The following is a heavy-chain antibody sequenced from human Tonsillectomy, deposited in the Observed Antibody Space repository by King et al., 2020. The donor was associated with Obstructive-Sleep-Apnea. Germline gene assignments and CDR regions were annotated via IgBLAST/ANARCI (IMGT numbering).Heavy chain of an antibody. Sequence: QLQESGPGLVKPSETLSLTCTVSCGSTSSYYWSWIRQPPGKGLEWIGYIYYSGYTKYNPSLKSRVTISLATSKNQFSLKRNSLTASDTAVYFCARGAVNTFLRLQNYFDYWGQGTLVTVSS. V-gene: IGHV4-59*08. J-gene: IGHJ4*02. CDR1: CGSTSSYY. D-gene: IGHD4-17*01. CDR3: ARGAVNTFLRLQNYFDY. CDR2: IYYSGYT.